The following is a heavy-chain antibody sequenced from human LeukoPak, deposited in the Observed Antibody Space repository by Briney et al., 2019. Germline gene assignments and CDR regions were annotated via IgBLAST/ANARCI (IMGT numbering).Heavy chain of an antibody. CDR3: ARRLLLSGSYYRGFDY. CDR1: GFTFSSYA. J-gene: IGHJ4*02. Sequence: GGSLRLSCAASGFTFSSYAMSWVRQAPGKGLEWVANINQDGREKYFVDSVKGRFTISRDNAKNSLYLQMNTLRAGDTAVYYCARRLLLSGSYYRGFDYWGQGTLVTVSS. D-gene: IGHD1-26*01. V-gene: IGHV3-7*03. CDR2: INQDGREK.